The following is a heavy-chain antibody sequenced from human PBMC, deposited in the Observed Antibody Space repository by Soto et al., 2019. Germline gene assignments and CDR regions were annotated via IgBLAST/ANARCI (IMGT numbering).Heavy chain of an antibody. V-gene: IGHV3-48*01. CDR3: AFGEESRYYYYGMDV. D-gene: IGHD3-10*01. J-gene: IGHJ6*02. CDR2: ISSSSSTI. Sequence: EVQLVESGGGLVQRGGSLRLSCAASGLTFSSYSMNWVRQAPGKGREWVSYISSSSSTIYYADSVNGRFTISRDNAKNSLYLQMNSLRAADTAVYYCAFGEESRYYYYGMDVWGQGTTVTVSS. CDR1: GLTFSSYS.